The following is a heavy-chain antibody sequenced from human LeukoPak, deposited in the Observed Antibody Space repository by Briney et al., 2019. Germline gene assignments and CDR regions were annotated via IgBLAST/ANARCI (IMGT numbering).Heavy chain of an antibody. J-gene: IGHJ4*02. CDR1: GGSFSGYY. CDR2: INHSGST. Sequence: NPSETLSLTCAVYGGSFSGYYWSWLRQPPGKGLEWIGEINHSGSTNYNPSLKSRVTISVDTSKNQFSLKLSSVTAADTAVYYCARDGGGYYGSGSYGRRRGYYFDYWGQGTLVTVSS. V-gene: IGHV4-34*01. D-gene: IGHD3-10*01. CDR3: ARDGGGYYGSGSYGRRRGYYFDY.